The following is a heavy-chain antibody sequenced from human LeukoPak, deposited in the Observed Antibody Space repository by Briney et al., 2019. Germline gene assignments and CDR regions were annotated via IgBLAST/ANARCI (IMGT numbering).Heavy chain of an antibody. V-gene: IGHV3-23*01. CDR2: ISGSGGST. Sequence: PGGSLRLSCAASGFTFSSYAMSWVRQAPGKGLEWVSAISGSGGSTYYADPVKGRFTISRDNSKNTLYLQMNSLRAEDTAVYYCAKHGRWLQFYYYYYYMDVRGKGTTVTVSS. CDR1: GFTFSSYA. J-gene: IGHJ6*03. CDR3: AKHGRWLQFYYYYYYMDV. D-gene: IGHD5-24*01.